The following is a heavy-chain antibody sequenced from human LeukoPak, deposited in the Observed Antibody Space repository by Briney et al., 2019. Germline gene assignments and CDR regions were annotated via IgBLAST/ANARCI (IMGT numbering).Heavy chain of an antibody. J-gene: IGHJ4*02. D-gene: IGHD3-10*01. CDR1: GGSFSGYY. V-gene: IGHV4-34*01. CDR3: ASFMVRGVIVY. CDR2: INHSGST. Sequence: PSETLSLTCAVYGGSFSGYYWSWIRQPPGKGLEWIGEINHSGSTNYNPSLKSRVTISVDTSKNQFSLKLSSVTAADTAVYYCASFMVRGVIVYWGQGTLVTVSS.